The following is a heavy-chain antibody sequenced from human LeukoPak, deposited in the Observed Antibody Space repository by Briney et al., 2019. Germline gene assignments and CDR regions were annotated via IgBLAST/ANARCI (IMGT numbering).Heavy chain of an antibody. J-gene: IGHJ4*02. Sequence: GGSLRLSCAASGFTFSSYWMHWVRQAPGKGLVWVSRINSDGSSTSYADSVKGRFTISRDNAKNPLYLQMNSLRAEDTAVYYCARERDLTALPFDYWGQGTLVTVSS. CDR2: INSDGSST. V-gene: IGHV3-74*01. D-gene: IGHD3-3*01. CDR3: ARERDLTALPFDY. CDR1: GFTFSSYW.